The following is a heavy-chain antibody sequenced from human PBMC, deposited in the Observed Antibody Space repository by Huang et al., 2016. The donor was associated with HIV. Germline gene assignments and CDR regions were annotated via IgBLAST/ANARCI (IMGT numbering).Heavy chain of an antibody. CDR1: GYTLTELS. J-gene: IGHJ4*02. CDR3: ATRIDRWERYVDTAVQFDY. CDR2: FDSEDGET. Sequence: QVQLVQSGTEVKRSGASVKVSCTVSGYTLTELSMHWVRTAPGTGMEWGVGFDSEDGETIYEQKFQGRITMTEDTSPDTADMGLSSLRSEDTAVYYCATRIDRWERYVDTAVQFDYWGQGTLVTVSS. D-gene: IGHD5-18*01. V-gene: IGHV1-24*01.